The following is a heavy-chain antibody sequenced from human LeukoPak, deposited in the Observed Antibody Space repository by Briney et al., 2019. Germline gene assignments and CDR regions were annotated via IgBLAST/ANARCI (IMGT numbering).Heavy chain of an antibody. V-gene: IGHV3-66*02. D-gene: IGHD3-16*01. CDR2: IFPGGIT. Sequence: GGSLRLSCAASGLTASNNYMSWVRQAPGKGLEWVSVIFPGGITYYADSVRDRFSISRDSSKNTVHLQMSSLRPEDTAVYYCASYDGRAAYFEYWGQGALVTVSS. CDR1: GLTASNNY. J-gene: IGHJ4*02. CDR3: ASYDGRAAYFEY.